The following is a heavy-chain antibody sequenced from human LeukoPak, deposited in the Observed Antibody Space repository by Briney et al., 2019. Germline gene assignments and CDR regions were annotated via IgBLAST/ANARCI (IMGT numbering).Heavy chain of an antibody. Sequence: PSETLSLTCTVSGGSVSSGSYYWSWIRQPPGKGLEWSGYIYYSGSTNYNPSLKSRVTISVDTSKNQFSLKLSSVTAADTAVYYCARGQFDSSGWYYFDYWGQGTLVTVSS. D-gene: IGHD6-19*01. CDR1: GGSVSSGSYY. J-gene: IGHJ4*02. CDR3: ARGQFDSSGWYYFDY. CDR2: IYYSGST. V-gene: IGHV4-61*01.